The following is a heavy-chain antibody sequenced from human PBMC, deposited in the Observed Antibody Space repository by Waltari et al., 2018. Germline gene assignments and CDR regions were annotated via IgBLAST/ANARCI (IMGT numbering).Heavy chain of an antibody. J-gene: IGHJ3*02. Sequence: QVQLVVSGGGVVQPGRSLRLSCAASVFTFSHYGMHWVRQAPGKGLEWVAVISDDGSSTYYGDSVKGRFTLSRDNSRNTLNLQMNRLRTEDTAMYYCVSYPIFQGAVDAFDIWGQGTMVTVSS. CDR1: VFTFSHYG. CDR3: VSYPIFQGAVDAFDI. CDR2: ISDDGSST. D-gene: IGHD3-3*02. V-gene: IGHV3-30*03.